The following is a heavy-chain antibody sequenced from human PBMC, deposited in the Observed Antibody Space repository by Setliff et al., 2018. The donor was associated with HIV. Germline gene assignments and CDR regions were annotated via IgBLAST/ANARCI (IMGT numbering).Heavy chain of an antibody. D-gene: IGHD6-19*01. Sequence: ASVKVSCKASGYTFTGYYMHWVRQAPGQGLEWMGGIIPILGIANYAQKFQGRVTITADESTSTAYMELSSLRSEDTAVYYCARAVSEWRQWLVLEWFDPWGQGTLVTVS. CDR3: ARAVSEWRQWLVLEWFDP. V-gene: IGHV1-69*10. CDR2: IIPILGIA. CDR1: GYTFTGYY. J-gene: IGHJ5*02.